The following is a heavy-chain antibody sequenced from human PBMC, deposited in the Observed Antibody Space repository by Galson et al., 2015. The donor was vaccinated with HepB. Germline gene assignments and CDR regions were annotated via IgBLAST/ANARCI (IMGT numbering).Heavy chain of an antibody. D-gene: IGHD3-22*01. Sequence: SLRLSCAASGFTFSSYAMHWVRQAPGKGLEWVAVISYDGSNKYYADSVKGRFTISRDNSKNTLYLQMNSLRAEDTAVYYCASELYTYYYDSSGPPGGFDYWGQGTLVTVSS. J-gene: IGHJ4*02. CDR2: ISYDGSNK. CDR3: ASELYTYYYDSSGPPGGFDY. V-gene: IGHV3-30*04. CDR1: GFTFSSYA.